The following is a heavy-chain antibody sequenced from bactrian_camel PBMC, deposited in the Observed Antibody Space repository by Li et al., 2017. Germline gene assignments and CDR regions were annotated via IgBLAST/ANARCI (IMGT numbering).Heavy chain of an antibody. CDR2: MGSDGST. CDR3: AADSRSRGSWYMPISYRY. D-gene: IGHD6*01. J-gene: IGHJ4*01. Sequence: VQLVESGGGSVQAGGSLTLSCSASGNMFSINAMGWFRQAPGKEREEVAVMGSDGSTNYADSVKGRFTISQDNAKRTVYLQMNSLRPEDTAMYYCAADSRSRGSWYMPISYRYWGQGTQVTVS. CDR1: GNMFSINA. V-gene: IGHV3S53*01.